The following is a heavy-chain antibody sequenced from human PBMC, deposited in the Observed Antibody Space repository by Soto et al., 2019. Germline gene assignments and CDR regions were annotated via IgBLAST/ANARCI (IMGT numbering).Heavy chain of an antibody. J-gene: IGHJ4*02. CDR1: GYTFTSYD. CDR3: ARRAETNGWNGFGAAKYYIDF. D-gene: IGHD1-1*01. CDR2: MNPNTGNS. V-gene: IGHV1-8*01. Sequence: ASVKVSCKASGYTFTSYDIYWVRQATGQGLEWMGWMNPNTGNSGYAQKFQGRVTMTSDTSISTAHMELSSLRSEDTAVYYCARRAETNGWNGFGAAKYYIDFWGQGTLVTVSS.